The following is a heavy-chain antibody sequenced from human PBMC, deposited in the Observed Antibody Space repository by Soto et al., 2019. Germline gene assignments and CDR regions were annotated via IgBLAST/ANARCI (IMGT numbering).Heavy chain of an antibody. J-gene: IGHJ6*02. CDR3: ASLPGILVAGYYYFGMDV. Sequence: GGSLRLSCAASGVAFRTYGMHWVRQAPGKGLEWVAVIWTDGSNQYYAESVKGRFTISRDNSKNTLYLQMNSLRAEDTAVYYCASLPGILVAGYYYFGMDVWGQGTTVTVSS. D-gene: IGHD6-19*01. CDR1: GVAFRTYG. V-gene: IGHV3-33*01. CDR2: IWTDGSNQ.